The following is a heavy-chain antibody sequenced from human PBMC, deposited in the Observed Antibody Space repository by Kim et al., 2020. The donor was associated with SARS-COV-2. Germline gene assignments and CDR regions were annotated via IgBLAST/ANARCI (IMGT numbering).Heavy chain of an antibody. V-gene: IGHV4-39*07. D-gene: IGHD2-2*01. J-gene: IGHJ4*02. CDR2: IYYSGST. Sequence: SETLSLTCTVSGGSISSSSYYWGWIRQPPGKGLEWIGSIYYSGSTYYNPSLKSRVTISVDTSKNQFSLKLSSVTAADTAVYYCARGSSTLDYWGQGTLVTVSS. CDR3: ARGSSTLDY. CDR1: GGSISSSSYY.